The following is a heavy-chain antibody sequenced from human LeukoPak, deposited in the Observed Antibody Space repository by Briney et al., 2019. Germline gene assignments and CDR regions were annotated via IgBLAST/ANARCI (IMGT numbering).Heavy chain of an antibody. CDR3: ARWGNSGYASGYLDY. J-gene: IGHJ4*02. D-gene: IGHD5-12*01. Sequence: SETLSFTCTVSGDSISSGGNYWSWLRQHPGKGLEWIGYIYYSGSTYYNPSLKSRLTISVDTSKNQFSLKLSSVTAADTAVYYCARWGNSGYASGYLDYWGQGTLVTVSS. CDR1: GDSISSGGNY. V-gene: IGHV4-31*03. CDR2: IYYSGST.